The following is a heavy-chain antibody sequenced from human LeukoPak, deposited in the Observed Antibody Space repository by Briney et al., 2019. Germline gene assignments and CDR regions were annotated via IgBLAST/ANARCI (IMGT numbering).Heavy chain of an antibody. CDR1: GFTFSNYA. V-gene: IGHV3-23*01. Sequence: GGSLRLSCVASGFTFSNYAMSWVRQAPGKGLEWVSAISGSGVSTYYADSVKGRFTISRDNSKNTLYLQMNSLRAEDTAVYYCAKDCSSTSCPTSDYWGQGTLVTVSS. J-gene: IGHJ4*02. CDR2: ISGSGVST. D-gene: IGHD2-2*01. CDR3: AKDCSSTSCPTSDY.